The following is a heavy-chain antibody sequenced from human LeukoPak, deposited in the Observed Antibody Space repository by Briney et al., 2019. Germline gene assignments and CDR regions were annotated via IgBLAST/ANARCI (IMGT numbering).Heavy chain of an antibody. CDR1: GGSFSGYY. V-gene: IGHV4-34*01. D-gene: IGHD3-22*01. CDR3: ARGDDSSGYSTFDI. CDR2: INHSGST. J-gene: IGHJ3*02. Sequence: SETLSLTCAVYGGSFSGYYWSWIRQPPGRGLEWIGEINHSGSTNYNPSLKSRVTISVDTSKNQFSLKLSSVTAADTAVYYCARGDDSSGYSTFDIWGQGTMVTVSS.